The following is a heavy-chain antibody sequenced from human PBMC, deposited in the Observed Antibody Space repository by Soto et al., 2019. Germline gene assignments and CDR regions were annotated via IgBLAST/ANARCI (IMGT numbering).Heavy chain of an antibody. D-gene: IGHD6-6*01. CDR2: ISGSGGST. V-gene: IGHV3-23*01. J-gene: IGHJ6*02. Sequence: GGSLRLSCAASGFTFSSYAMSWVRQAPGKGLEWVSAISGSGGSTYYADSVKGRFTISRDNSKNTLYLQMNSLRAEDTAVYYCAKGLRIIAARTEYYYGMDVWGQGTTVTVSS. CDR3: AKGLRIIAARTEYYYGMDV. CDR1: GFTFSSYA.